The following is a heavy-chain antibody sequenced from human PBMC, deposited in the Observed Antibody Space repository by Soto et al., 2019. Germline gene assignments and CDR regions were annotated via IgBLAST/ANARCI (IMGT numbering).Heavy chain of an antibody. J-gene: IGHJ6*04. CDR3: ARGLEYYGMDV. CDR1: DYSISSGYY. CDR2: IYHSGST. V-gene: IGHV4-38-2*01. Sequence: SETLSLTCAVSDYSISSGYYWGWIRQPPGKGLEWIGIIYHSGSTYYNPSLRSRVSISLDTSKNQFSLKLSSVTAADTAMYYCARGLEYYGMDVWGEGTTVTVSS. D-gene: IGHD3-3*01.